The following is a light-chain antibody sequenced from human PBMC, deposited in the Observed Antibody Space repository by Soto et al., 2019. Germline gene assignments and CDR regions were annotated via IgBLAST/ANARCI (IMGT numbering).Light chain of an antibody. J-gene: IGKJ1*01. CDR1: QSISSY. Sequence: DIQMTQSPSSLSASVGDRVTITCRASQSISSYLNWYQQKLGKAPKLLIYTASSLQSGVPSRFSGSGSGTDFTLPISSLQPEDFATYYCQQSYSTPRTFGQGTKVEVK. CDR3: QQSYSTPRT. V-gene: IGKV1-39*01. CDR2: TAS.